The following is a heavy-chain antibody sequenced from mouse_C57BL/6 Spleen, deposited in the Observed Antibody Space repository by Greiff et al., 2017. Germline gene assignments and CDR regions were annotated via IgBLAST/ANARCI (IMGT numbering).Heavy chain of an antibody. CDR1: GYTFTSYW. CDR2: IDPSDSYT. Sequence: VQLQQPGAELVRPGTSVKLSCKASGYTFTSYWMHWVKQRPGQGLEWIGVIDPSDSYTNYNQKFKGKATLTVDTSSSTAYMQLSSLTSEDSAVYYCAADPRYYSNQFAYWGQGTLVTVSA. CDR3: AADPRYYSNQFAY. V-gene: IGHV1-59*01. J-gene: IGHJ3*01. D-gene: IGHD2-5*01.